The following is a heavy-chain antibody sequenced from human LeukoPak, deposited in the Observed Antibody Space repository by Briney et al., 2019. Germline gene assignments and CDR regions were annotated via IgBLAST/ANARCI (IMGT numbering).Heavy chain of an antibody. J-gene: IGHJ5*02. CDR3: ARDKGAARPHNWFDP. D-gene: IGHD6-6*01. CDR1: GGSISSYY. Sequence: KPSETLSLTCTVSGGSISSYYWSWIRQPRGKGVEWVGYIYYSGSTNYNPSLKSRVTILVDTSKNQFSLKLSSVTAADTAVYYCARDKGAARPHNWFDPWGQGTLVTVSS. V-gene: IGHV4-59*01. CDR2: IYYSGST.